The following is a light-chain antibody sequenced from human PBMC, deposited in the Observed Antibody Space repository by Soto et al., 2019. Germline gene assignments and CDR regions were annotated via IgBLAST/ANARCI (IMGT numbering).Light chain of an antibody. J-gene: IGKJ2*01. CDR2: KAS. CDR1: QNVSNW. Sequence: DVEMTQSPSTLPTSIGDRVTINCRASQNVSNWLAWYQQKPGKAPKLLIYKASRLESGVPSRFSASGSGTDFALAINSLQSDDFATYFGQQYSGESTFGQGTKLEIK. V-gene: IGKV1-5*03. CDR3: QQYSGEST.